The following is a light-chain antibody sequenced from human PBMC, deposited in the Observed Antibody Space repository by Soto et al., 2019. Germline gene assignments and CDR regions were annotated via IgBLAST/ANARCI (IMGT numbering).Light chain of an antibody. CDR2: AAS. V-gene: IGKV1-17*01. CDR1: QGIRNG. J-gene: IGKJ1*01. Sequence: DIQMTQSPSSLSASVVDGFTITCRASQGIRNGLGWYQQKPGKAPKRLIYAASSLQSGVPSRFSGSGSGTEFTLTISSLQPEDFATYYCQQYNSATFGQGTKVDIK. CDR3: QQYNSAT.